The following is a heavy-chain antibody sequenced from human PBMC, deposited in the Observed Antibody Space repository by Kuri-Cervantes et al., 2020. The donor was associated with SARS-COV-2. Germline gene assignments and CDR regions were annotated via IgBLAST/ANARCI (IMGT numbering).Heavy chain of an antibody. V-gene: IGHV4-39*01. CDR3: ARHYAFDNFHK. Sequence: SETLSLTCTVSGASIGSSTYSWGWIRQSPGKGLEWIGSIYESGDTYYSSSLKSRLSLSVDTSRNQFSLRLTSVTAADTAIYYCARHYAFDNFHKWGQGTQVTVSS. CDR1: GASIGSSTYS. J-gene: IGHJ4*02. CDR2: IYESGDT. D-gene: IGHD1-1*01.